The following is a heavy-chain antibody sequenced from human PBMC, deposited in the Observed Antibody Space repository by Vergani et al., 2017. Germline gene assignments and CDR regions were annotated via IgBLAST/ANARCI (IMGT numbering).Heavy chain of an antibody. J-gene: IGHJ4*02. CDR3: ARPSDYGGNSLDY. Sequence: QVQLVQSGAEVKKPGSSVKVSCKASGGTFSSYTISWVRQAPGQGLEWMGRIIPILGIANYAQKFRGRVTITADKSTSTAYMELSRLSSEDTAVYYCARPSDYGGNSLDYWGQGTLVTVSS. CDR1: GGTFSSYT. V-gene: IGHV1-69*02. CDR2: IIPILGIA. D-gene: IGHD4-23*01.